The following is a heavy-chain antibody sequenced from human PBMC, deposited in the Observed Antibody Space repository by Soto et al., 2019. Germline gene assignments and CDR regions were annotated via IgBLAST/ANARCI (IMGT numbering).Heavy chain of an antibody. CDR1: GFTFSSYW. V-gene: IGHV3-74*01. D-gene: IGHD1-26*01. CDR2: INSDGSST. CDR3: ARASIVGPYYFDY. J-gene: IGHJ4*02. Sequence: GGSLRLSCAASGFTFSSYWMHWVRQAPGKGLVWVSRINSDGSSTSYADSVKGRFTISRDNAKNTLYLQMNSLRAEDTAVYYFARASIVGPYYFDYWGQGTLVTVSS.